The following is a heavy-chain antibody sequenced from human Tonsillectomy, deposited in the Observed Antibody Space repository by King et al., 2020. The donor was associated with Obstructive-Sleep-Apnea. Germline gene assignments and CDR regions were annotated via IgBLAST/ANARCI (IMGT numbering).Heavy chain of an antibody. CDR2: ISSFSTTI. V-gene: IGHV3-48*01. Sequence: VQLVESGGGLVQPGGSLRLSCAASGFIFSTYSMNWVRQAPGKGLEWVSYISSFSTTIYYADSVKGRFTISRDHAKNSLYLRMNSLRAEDTAVYYCARDRGAAAGTYYYDYGMDVWGQGTTVTVSS. CDR3: ARDRGAAAGTYYYDYGMDV. D-gene: IGHD6-13*01. J-gene: IGHJ6*02. CDR1: GFIFSTYS.